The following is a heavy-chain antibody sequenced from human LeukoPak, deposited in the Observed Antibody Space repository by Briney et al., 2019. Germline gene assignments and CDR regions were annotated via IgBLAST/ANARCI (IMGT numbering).Heavy chain of an antibody. D-gene: IGHD4-23*01. CDR1: GFNFDDKA. J-gene: IGHJ4*02. Sequence: QPGRSLRLSCVASGFNFDDKAMHWVRQAPGRGLEWVSGISWNSDNINYADSVKGRSTISRDNSKNTLYLQMNSLRAEDTAVYYCAKRYPSTPDVDCWGQGTLVTVSS. CDR3: AKRYPSTPDVDC. V-gene: IGHV3-9*01. CDR2: ISWNSDNI.